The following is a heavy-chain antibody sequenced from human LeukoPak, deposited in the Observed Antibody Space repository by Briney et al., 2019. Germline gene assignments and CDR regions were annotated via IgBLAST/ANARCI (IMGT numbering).Heavy chain of an antibody. V-gene: IGHV4-39*01. CDR1: GGSISSSSYY. J-gene: IGHJ6*03. CDR2: IYYSGST. Sequence: PSETLSLTCTVSGGSISSSSYYWGWIRQPPGKGLEWIGSIYYSGSTYYNPSLKSRVTISVDTSKNQFSLKLSSVTAADTAVYYCAGSDYGDYKYYYYYMDVWGKGTTVTVSS. D-gene: IGHD4-17*01. CDR3: AGSDYGDYKYYYYYMDV.